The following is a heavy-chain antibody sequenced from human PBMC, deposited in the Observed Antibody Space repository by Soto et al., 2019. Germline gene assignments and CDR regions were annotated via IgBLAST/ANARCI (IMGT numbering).Heavy chain of an antibody. J-gene: IGHJ6*02. V-gene: IGHV3-53*01. CDR2: IYIDGST. Sequence: EVQLVDSGGDLIQPGGSLRLSCGASGFTVSGNSLSWVRQAPGKGLEWVSYIYIDGSTYYADSVRGRFTLTRDNSKNTLYLQMNNLRGEDTAVYYCGRDGGSGTAVAGIQYSGMDVWGQGTTVTVSS. CDR3: GRDGGSGTAVAGIQYSGMDV. D-gene: IGHD6-19*01. CDR1: GFTVSGNS.